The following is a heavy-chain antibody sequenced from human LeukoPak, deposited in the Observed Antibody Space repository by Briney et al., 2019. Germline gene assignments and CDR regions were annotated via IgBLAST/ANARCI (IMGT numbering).Heavy chain of an antibody. V-gene: IGHV3-30*18. CDR1: GFTFSSYG. D-gene: IGHD6-19*01. J-gene: IGHJ4*02. Sequence: PGGSLRLSCAASGFTFSSYGMHWVRQAPGKRLEWVAVTSYDGSNKYYADFVKGRFTISRDNSQNTLYLQMNSLRAEDAAVYYCAKGHSSGWNNYFGYWGQGTLVTVSS. CDR3: AKGHSSGWNNYFGY. CDR2: TSYDGSNK.